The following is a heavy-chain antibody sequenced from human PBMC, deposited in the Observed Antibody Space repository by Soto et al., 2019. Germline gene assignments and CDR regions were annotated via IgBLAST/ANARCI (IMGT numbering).Heavy chain of an antibody. CDR2: ISGSGGST. V-gene: IGHV3-23*01. CDR1: GFTFSSYA. CDR3: AKDPGIAAAGPNWFDP. D-gene: IGHD6-13*01. Sequence: GGLRLSCAASGFTFSSYAMSWVRQAPGKGLEWVSAISGSGGSTYYADSVKGRFTISRDNSKNTLYLQMNSLRAEDTAVYYCAKDPGIAAAGPNWFDPWGKGTLVTVSS. J-gene: IGHJ5*02.